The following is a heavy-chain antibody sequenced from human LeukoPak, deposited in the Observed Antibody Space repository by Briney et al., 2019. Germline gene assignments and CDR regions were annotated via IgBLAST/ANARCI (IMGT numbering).Heavy chain of an antibody. V-gene: IGHV3-30-3*01. J-gene: IGHJ3*02. Sequence: GGSLRLSCAASGFTFSNYAMHWVRQAPGKGLEWVAVVSYDGSNKYYADSVKGRFPISRDNSMNTLYLQMNSLRADDTAVYFCARTSLHYFGSGSYSLDVFDIWGQGTMVTVSS. D-gene: IGHD3-10*01. CDR2: VSYDGSNK. CDR1: GFTFSNYA. CDR3: ARTSLHYFGSGSYSLDVFDI.